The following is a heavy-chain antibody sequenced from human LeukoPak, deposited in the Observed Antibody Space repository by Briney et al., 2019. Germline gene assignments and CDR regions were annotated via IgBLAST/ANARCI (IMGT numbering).Heavy chain of an antibody. CDR1: GYSFTNYW. Sequence: GESLKISCKGSGYSFTNYWIGWVRQMPGKGLEWMGIIYPGDSDTRYSSSFQGQVTISADKSISTAYLQWSSLKASDTAMYYCARHPFTYYDFWSGYSDAFDIWGQGTMVTVSS. CDR3: ARHPFTYYDFWSGYSDAFDI. J-gene: IGHJ3*02. CDR2: IYPGDSDT. V-gene: IGHV5-51*01. D-gene: IGHD3-3*01.